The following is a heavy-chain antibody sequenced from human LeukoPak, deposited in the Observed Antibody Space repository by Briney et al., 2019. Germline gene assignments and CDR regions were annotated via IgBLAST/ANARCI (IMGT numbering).Heavy chain of an antibody. D-gene: IGHD2-2*01. CDR2: IIPILGIA. CDR1: GGTFSSYA. CDR3: ARVPATQYYFDY. V-gene: IGHV1-69*04. J-gene: IGHJ4*02. Sequence: SVKVSCKASGGTFSSYAISWVRQAPGQGLEWMGRIIPILGIANYAQKFQGRGTITADKSTSTAYMELSSLRSEDTAVYYCARVPATQYYFDYWGQGTLVTVSS.